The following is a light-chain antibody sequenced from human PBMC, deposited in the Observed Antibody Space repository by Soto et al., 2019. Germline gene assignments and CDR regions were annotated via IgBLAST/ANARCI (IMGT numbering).Light chain of an antibody. Sequence: DIQMTQSPSTLSVSVGDRVTITCRASKTISSWLAWYQQKPGKAPKLLIYKASTLKSGVPSRFRGSGSGTEFTLTISSMQNDDFATYYCQHYNSYSEAFGHGTKVDIK. V-gene: IGKV1-5*03. CDR3: QHYNSYSEA. J-gene: IGKJ1*01. CDR2: KAS. CDR1: KTISSW.